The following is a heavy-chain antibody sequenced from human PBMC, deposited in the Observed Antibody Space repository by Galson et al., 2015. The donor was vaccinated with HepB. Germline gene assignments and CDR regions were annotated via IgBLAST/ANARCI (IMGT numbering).Heavy chain of an antibody. D-gene: IGHD4/OR15-4a*01. CDR1: GYTFVNYG. V-gene: IGHV1-18*04. CDR2: INANNGDT. J-gene: IGHJ3*02. Sequence: SVKVSCKASGYTFVNYGISWLRQAPGQGLEWMGWINANNGDTIYAQKVQDRVSMTTDASTSTAYMELRSLRSDDTAVYYCAGDPQPCYTIVIIDIFLGVFGIWGQGTMVIVSS. CDR3: AGDPQPCYTIVIIDIFLGVFGI.